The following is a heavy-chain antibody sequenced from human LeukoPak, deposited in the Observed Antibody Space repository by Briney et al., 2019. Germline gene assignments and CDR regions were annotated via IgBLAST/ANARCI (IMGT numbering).Heavy chain of an antibody. V-gene: IGHV3-23*01. CDR3: AKAKGYYDSSGYRGYYFDY. D-gene: IGHD3-22*01. J-gene: IGHJ4*02. Sequence: GGSLRLSCAASGFTFSSYAMSWVRQAPGKGLEWVSAISGSGGSTYYADSVKGRFTISRDNSKNTLYLQMNSLRAEDTAVYYCAKAKGYYDSSGYRGYYFDYWGQGTLVTVSS. CDR1: GFTFSSYA. CDR2: ISGSGGST.